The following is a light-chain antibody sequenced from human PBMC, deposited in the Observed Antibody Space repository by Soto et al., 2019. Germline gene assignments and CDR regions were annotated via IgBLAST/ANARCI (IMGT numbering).Light chain of an antibody. V-gene: IGKV3-20*01. CDR1: QSVSSSY. CDR3: QQYGSSPS. Sequence: EIVLTQSPAPLSLSPGERATLSCRASQSVSSSYLAWYQQKPGQAPRLLIYGASSRATGIPDRFSGSGSGTDFTLTISRLEPEDFAVYYCQQYGSSPSFGPGTKVDIK. J-gene: IGKJ3*01. CDR2: GAS.